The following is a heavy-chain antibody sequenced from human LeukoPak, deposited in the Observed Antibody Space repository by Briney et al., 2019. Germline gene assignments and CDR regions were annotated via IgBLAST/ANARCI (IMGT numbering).Heavy chain of an antibody. CDR2: IYTSGIT. V-gene: IGHV4-61*02. CDR3: ARGPGIAVAGTISTYYYYYMDV. J-gene: IGHJ6*03. CDR1: GGSISSGSYY. Sequence: SETLSLTCTVSGGSISSGSYYWSWIRQPAGRGLEWVGRIYTSGITNYNPSLKSRVTISVDTSKNQFSLKLSSVTAADTAVYYCARGPGIAVAGTISTYYYYYMDVWGKGTTVTVSS. D-gene: IGHD6-19*01.